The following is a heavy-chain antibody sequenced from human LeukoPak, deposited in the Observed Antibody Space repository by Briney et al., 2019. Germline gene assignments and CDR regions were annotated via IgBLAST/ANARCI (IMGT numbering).Heavy chain of an antibody. Sequence: PGGSLRLSCAASGFTFDDYAMHWVRQAPGKGLEWVSGISWNSGSIGYADSVKGRFTISRDNAKNSLYLQMNSLRAEDTALHYCAKDARRTYYYYGMDVWGQGTTVTISS. J-gene: IGHJ6*02. CDR1: GFTFDDYA. V-gene: IGHV3-9*01. CDR3: AKDARRTYYYYGMDV. CDR2: ISWNSGSI.